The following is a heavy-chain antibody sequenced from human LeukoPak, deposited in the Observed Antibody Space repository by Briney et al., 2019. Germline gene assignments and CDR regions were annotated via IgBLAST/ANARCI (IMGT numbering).Heavy chain of an antibody. CDR3: ARHEYCSGGSCYYHYYYYGMDV. J-gene: IGHJ6*02. CDR2: IYYNGST. D-gene: IGHD2-15*01. CDR1: GGSISYYY. V-gene: IGHV4-59*08. Sequence: SETLSLTCTASGGSISYYYWSWIRQPPGKGLEWIGYIYYNGSTNYNPSLKSRVTISVDTSKNQFSLKLSSVTAADTAVYYCARHEYCSGGSCYYHYYYYGMDVWGQGTTVTVSS.